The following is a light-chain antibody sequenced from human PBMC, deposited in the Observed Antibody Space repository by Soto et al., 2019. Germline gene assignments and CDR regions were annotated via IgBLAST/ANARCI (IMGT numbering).Light chain of an antibody. CDR2: GAS. J-gene: IGKJ2*01. CDR3: QKYNEWPRN. V-gene: IGKV3-15*01. CDR1: QVVSSSY. Sequence: EIVMTQSPATLSLSPGEIATLSCSASQVVSSSYLAWYQQKPGQAPRLLIYGASTRATGVPARFSGSGSGTEFTLTISSLQSEDFGFYYCQKYNEWPRNFGQGTKVDIK.